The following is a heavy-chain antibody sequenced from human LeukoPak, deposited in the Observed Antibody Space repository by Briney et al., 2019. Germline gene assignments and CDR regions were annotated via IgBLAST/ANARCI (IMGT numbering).Heavy chain of an antibody. V-gene: IGHV4-59*10. Sequence: SETLSLTCAVYGGSFSGYYWSWIRQPAGKGLEWIGHIYTSGSTNYNPSLKSRVTISVDTSKNQFSLKLSSVTAADTAVYYCARAYSRFYYYYMDVWGKGTTVTISS. D-gene: IGHD2-15*01. CDR3: ARAYSRFYYYYMDV. CDR1: GGSFSGYY. CDR2: IYTSGST. J-gene: IGHJ6*03.